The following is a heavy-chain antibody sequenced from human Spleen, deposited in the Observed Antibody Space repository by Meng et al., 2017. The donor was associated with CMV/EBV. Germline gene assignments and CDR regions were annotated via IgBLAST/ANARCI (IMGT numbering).Heavy chain of an antibody. Sequence: GESLKISCAASGFRFSSYEMNWVRQAPGKGLEWVSHISSGGSSIYYADSVRGRFIISRDNAKNSLYLQMNSLRVEDTAVYYCARDPYSGSYIPDNWGQGTLVTVSS. D-gene: IGHD1-26*01. CDR1: GFRFSSYE. J-gene: IGHJ4*02. CDR2: ISSGGSSI. CDR3: ARDPYSGSYIPDN. V-gene: IGHV3-48*03.